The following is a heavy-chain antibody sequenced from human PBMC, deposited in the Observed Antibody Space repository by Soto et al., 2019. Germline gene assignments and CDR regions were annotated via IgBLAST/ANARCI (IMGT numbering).Heavy chain of an antibody. CDR1: VGSISSGGYY. CDR3: ARVEQWLVRRHGMDV. J-gene: IGHJ6*02. CDR2: IYYSGST. Sequence: QVQLQESGPGLVKPSQTLSLTCTVSVGSISSGGYYWSWIRQHPGKGLEWIGYIYYSGSTYYNPSLKSRVTISVDTSKNQFSLKLSSVTAADTAVYYCARVEQWLVRRHGMDVWGQGTTVTVSS. V-gene: IGHV4-31*03. D-gene: IGHD6-19*01.